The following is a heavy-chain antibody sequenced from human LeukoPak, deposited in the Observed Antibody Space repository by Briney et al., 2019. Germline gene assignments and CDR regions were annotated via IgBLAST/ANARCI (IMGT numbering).Heavy chain of an antibody. V-gene: IGHV4-61*02. D-gene: IGHD3-3*01. CDR1: GGSISSSSYY. CDR2: IYTSGST. J-gene: IGHJ4*02. Sequence: PSETLSLTCTVSGGSISSSSYYWSWIRQPAGKGLEWIGRIYTSGSTTYNPSLKSRVTISVDTSKNQFSLILSSVTATDTALYYCARGLDDFWSGLIHYWGQGTLVTVSS. CDR3: ARGLDDFWSGLIHY.